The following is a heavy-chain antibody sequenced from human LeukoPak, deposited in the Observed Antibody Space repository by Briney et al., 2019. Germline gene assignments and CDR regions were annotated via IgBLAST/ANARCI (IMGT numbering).Heavy chain of an antibody. V-gene: IGHV3-30*18. CDR2: ISSDAVYR. J-gene: IGHJ4*02. Sequence: HPGGSLRLSCATSGFRFSDYAMHWVRQAPGKGLGWVAVISSDAVYRYYVDPVKGRFTISRDNSKNTVYLQMNSLRPEDTAVYYCAKDRSGDRSGHFHTLDSWGQGSLVTVSS. D-gene: IGHD2-15*01. CDR1: GFRFSDYA. CDR3: AKDRSGDRSGHFHTLDS.